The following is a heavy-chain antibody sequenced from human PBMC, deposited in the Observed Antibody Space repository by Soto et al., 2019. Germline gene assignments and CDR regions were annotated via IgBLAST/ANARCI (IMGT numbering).Heavy chain of an antibody. J-gene: IGHJ5*02. V-gene: IGHV4-59*01. CDR2: IYDSGST. CDR3: SRERGGGGRPIWFDP. D-gene: IGHD2-15*01. CDR1: SDSISSYY. Sequence: QVQLQESGPGLVKPSETLSLTCTVSSDSISSYYWSWIRQPPVKGLEWIGCIYDSGSTTYNPALNSRVNRSVDTSKTQFSRKVSSVTAAATAVYYCSRERGGGGRPIWFDPWGHGTLVTVSS.